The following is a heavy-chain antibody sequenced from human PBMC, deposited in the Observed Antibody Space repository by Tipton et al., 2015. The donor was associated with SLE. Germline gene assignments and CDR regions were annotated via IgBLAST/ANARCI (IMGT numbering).Heavy chain of an antibody. V-gene: IGHV4/OR15-8*02. J-gene: IGHJ4*02. Sequence: LRLSCDVSGGSISSGNWWTWVRQPPGKGLEWIGEIYHSGNVNYKASLRSRVTLSIDKFRNQFSIMLTSVTAADTAVYYCARVSSSTRYSFPFDFWGQGVLVTVSA. CDR3: ARVSSSTRYSFPFDF. CDR1: GGSISSGNW. D-gene: IGHD2-21*01. CDR2: IYHSGNV.